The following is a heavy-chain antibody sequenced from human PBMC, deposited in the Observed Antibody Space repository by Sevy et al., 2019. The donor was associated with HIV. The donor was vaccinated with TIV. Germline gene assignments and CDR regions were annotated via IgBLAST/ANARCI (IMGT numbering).Heavy chain of an antibody. J-gene: IGHJ2*01. CDR1: GYSFTDYW. CDR2: IYPGDSDT. V-gene: IGHV5-51*01. D-gene: IGHD2-2*02. Sequence: GESLKISCQVSGYSFTDYWIGWVRQMPGKGLEWMGIIYPGDSDTRYSPSFQGQVTISVDKSLSTAYLQWTSLKASDTATYHCARRNTLATNWYFALWGRGSLVTVSS. CDR3: ARRNTLATNWYFAL.